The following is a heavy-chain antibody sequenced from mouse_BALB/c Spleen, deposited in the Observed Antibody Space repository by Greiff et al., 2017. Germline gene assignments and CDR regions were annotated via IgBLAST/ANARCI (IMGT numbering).Heavy chain of an antibody. CDR2: ISSGGST. CDR1: GFTFSSYA. D-gene: IGHD1-1*01. CDR3: ARGDYGSSFYWYFDV. J-gene: IGHJ1*01. Sequence: EVQGVESGGGLVKPGGSLKLSCAASGFTFSSYAMSWVRQTPEKRLEWVASISSGGSTYYPDSVKGRFTISRDNARNILYLQMSSLRSEDTAMYYCARGDYGSSFYWYFDVWGAGTTVTVSS. V-gene: IGHV5-6-5*01.